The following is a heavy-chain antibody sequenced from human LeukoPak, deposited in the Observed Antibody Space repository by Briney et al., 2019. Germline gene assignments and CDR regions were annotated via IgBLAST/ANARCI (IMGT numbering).Heavy chain of an antibody. CDR2: IYYRGST. Sequence: SETLSLTCAVYGGSFSGYYWSWIRQPPGKGLEWIGYIYYRGSTKYNPSLKSRVTISVDTSKNQFSLRLSSVTAADTAVYYCASLTFGYNNYFDPWGQGTLVTVSS. V-gene: IGHV4-59*01. D-gene: IGHD5-24*01. CDR3: ASLTFGYNNYFDP. J-gene: IGHJ5*02. CDR1: GGSFSGYY.